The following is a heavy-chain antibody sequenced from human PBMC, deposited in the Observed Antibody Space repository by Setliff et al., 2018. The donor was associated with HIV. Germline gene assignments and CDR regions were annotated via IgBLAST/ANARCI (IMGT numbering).Heavy chain of an antibody. V-gene: IGHV3-11*03. CDR3: AKSLLVAGNDY. D-gene: IGHD2-8*02. CDR2: ISSQSTYT. Sequence: GGSLRLSCAASGFTFSDSYMSWIRQAPGKGLEWVSYISSQSTYTNYADSVRGRFTISRDNAKESLYLQMNSLRAEDTAVYYCAKSLLVAGNDYWGQGTLVTVSS. J-gene: IGHJ4*02. CDR1: GFTFSDSY.